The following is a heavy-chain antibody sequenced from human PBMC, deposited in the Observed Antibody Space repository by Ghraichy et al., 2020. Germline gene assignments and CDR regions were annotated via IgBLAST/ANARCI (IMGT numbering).Heavy chain of an antibody. J-gene: IGHJ4*02. V-gene: IGHV4-34*01. CDR1: GGSFSGYY. Sequence: SETLSLTCAVYGGSFSGYYWSWIRQPPGKGLEWIGEINHSGSTNYNPSLKSRVTISVDTSKNQFSLKLSSVTAADTAVYYCARADYGDYYTFDYWGQGTLVTVSS. CDR3: ARADYGDYYTFDY. D-gene: IGHD4-17*01. CDR2: INHSGST.